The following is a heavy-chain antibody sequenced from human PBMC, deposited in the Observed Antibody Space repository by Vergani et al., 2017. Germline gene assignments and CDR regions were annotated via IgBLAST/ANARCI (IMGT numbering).Heavy chain of an antibody. CDR3: TRHVPCGDGACLHFDH. CDR1: ESSFISNE. CDR2: INPIDSKI. V-gene: IGHV5-51*01. J-gene: IGHJ4*02. Sequence: EVMLVQSGAEVKKPVESLKISCQYSESSFISNEIAWVRQMSGKGLQWMGNINPIDSKIAYSPSFQRQAIMSLDKSITTAYLQWRSLKASDTAIYYCTRHVPCGDGACLHFDHWGQGTQVTVSS. D-gene: IGHD2-21*01.